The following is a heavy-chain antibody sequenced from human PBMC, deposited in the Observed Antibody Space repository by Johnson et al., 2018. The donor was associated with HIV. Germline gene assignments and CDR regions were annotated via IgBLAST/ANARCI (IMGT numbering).Heavy chain of an antibody. D-gene: IGHD5-24*01. CDR1: GLTFRNYA. Sequence: VQLVESGGGLIQPGGSLRLSCAAAGLTFRNYAMTWVRQAPGKGLEWVSGISAGGLSPYDAASVKGRFTLLSDNSKNTLYLQMNILRDEDTAVYYCARGIDGSAQNSDAFDNWGQGTMVTVSS. V-gene: IGHV3-23*04. CDR3: ARGIDGSAQNSDAFDN. CDR2: ISAGGLSP. J-gene: IGHJ3*02.